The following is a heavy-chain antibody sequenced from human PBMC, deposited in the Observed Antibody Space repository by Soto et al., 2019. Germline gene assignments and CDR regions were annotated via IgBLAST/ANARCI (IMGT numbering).Heavy chain of an antibody. V-gene: IGHV1-2*04. CDR1: GYTFTGYY. D-gene: IGHD1-26*01. Sequence: ASVKVSCKASGYTFTGYYMHWVRQAPGQGLEWMGWINPNSGGTNYAQAFQGWVTMTTDTSTSTAYMELRSLRSNDTAVYYCARGEPMGDYWGQGTLVTVS. CDR2: INPNSGGT. CDR3: ARGEPMGDY. J-gene: IGHJ4*02.